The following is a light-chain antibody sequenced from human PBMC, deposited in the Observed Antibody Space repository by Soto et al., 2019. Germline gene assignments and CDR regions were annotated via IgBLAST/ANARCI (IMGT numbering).Light chain of an antibody. CDR3: SSYTSRSTLG. Sequence: QSVLTQPASVSGSHGQSISISCTGTSSDVGGYNYVSWYQQHPGKAPKLMIYEVTNRPSGVSNRFSGSKSGNTAPLSISGLQAEDEADYNCSSYTSRSTLGFGTGTKVTV. CDR2: EVT. J-gene: IGLJ1*01. V-gene: IGLV2-14*01. CDR1: SSDVGGYNY.